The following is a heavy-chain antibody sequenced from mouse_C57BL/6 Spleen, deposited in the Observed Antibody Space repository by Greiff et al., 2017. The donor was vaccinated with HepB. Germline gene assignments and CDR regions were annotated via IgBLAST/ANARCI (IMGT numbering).Heavy chain of an antibody. D-gene: IGHD2-4*01. J-gene: IGHJ3*01. Sequence: QVQLQQSGPGLVAPSQCLSITCTVSGFSFTSYAISWVRQPPGKGLEWLGVIWTGGGTNYNSALKSRLSISNDNYKSQVFLKMNSLQTDDTARYYCARSSYDYDEGAWFAYWGQGTLVTVSA. CDR3: ARSSYDYDEGAWFAY. CDR2: IWTGGGT. CDR1: GFSFTSYA. V-gene: IGHV2-9-1*01.